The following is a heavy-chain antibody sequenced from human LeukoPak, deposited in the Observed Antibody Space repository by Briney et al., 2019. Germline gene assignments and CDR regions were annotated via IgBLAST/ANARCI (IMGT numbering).Heavy chain of an antibody. D-gene: IGHD5-24*01. J-gene: IGHJ6*02. CDR1: GFTFSDYY. CDR2: ISSSGSTI. V-gene: IGHV3-11*01. Sequence: SGGSLRLSCTASGFTFSDYYMSWIRQAPGKGLEWVSYISSSGSTIYYADSVKGRFTISRDNAKNSLYLQMNSLRAEDTAVYYCARDVVGWLPHMDVWGQGTTVTVSS. CDR3: ARDVVGWLPHMDV.